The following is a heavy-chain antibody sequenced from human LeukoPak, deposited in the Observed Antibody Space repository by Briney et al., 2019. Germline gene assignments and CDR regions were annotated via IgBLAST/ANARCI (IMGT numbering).Heavy chain of an antibody. J-gene: IGHJ6*03. V-gene: IGHV4-34*01. D-gene: IGHD6-13*01. CDR2: INHSGST. CDR1: GGSFSGYY. CDR3: ARVIAAAGTRGLYYYYYYYMDV. Sequence: PSETLSLTCAVYGGSFSGYYWSWIRQPPGKGLEWIGEINHSGSTNYNPSLKSRVTISVDTSKNQFSLKLSSVTAADTAVYYCARVIAAAGTRGLYYYYYYYMDVWGKGTTVTVSS.